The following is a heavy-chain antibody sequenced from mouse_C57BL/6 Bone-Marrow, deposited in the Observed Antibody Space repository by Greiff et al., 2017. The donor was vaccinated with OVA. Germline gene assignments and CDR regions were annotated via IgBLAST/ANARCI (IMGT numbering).Heavy chain of an antibody. V-gene: IGHV14-2*01. CDR1: GFNIKDYY. Sequence: VHVKQSGAELVKPGASVKLSCTASGFNIKDYYMHWVKQRTEQGLEWIGRIDPEDGETKYAPKFQGKATITADTSSNTAYLQLSSLTSEDTAVYYCAREPYYGSSHWYFDVWGTGTTVTVSS. CDR3: AREPYYGSSHWYFDV. J-gene: IGHJ1*03. CDR2: IDPEDGET. D-gene: IGHD1-1*01.